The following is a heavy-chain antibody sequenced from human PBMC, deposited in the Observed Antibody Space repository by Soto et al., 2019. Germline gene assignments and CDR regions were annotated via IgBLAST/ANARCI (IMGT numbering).Heavy chain of an antibody. Sequence: GGSLRLSCAASGFTFSSYWMIWVRQAPGKRLEWVANIKQDVSAKNYVDSVKGRFTISRDNAKNSLYLQMNSLRAEDTAVYYCARDGRSGSHDYWGQGALVTVSS. V-gene: IGHV3-7*01. CDR1: GFTFSSYW. J-gene: IGHJ4*02. D-gene: IGHD3-10*01. CDR2: IKQDVSAK. CDR3: ARDGRSGSHDY.